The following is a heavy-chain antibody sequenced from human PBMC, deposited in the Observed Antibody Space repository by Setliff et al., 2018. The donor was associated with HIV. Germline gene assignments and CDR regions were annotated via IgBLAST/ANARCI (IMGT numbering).Heavy chain of an antibody. Sequence: SETLSLTCAVSGYSISSGYYWGWIRQPPGKGLEWIGSIYHSGSTYYNPSLKSRVTISVDTSKNQFSLKLSSVTAADTAVYYCARSNTVRGVTPFDYWGQGTLVTVSS. V-gene: IGHV4-38-2*01. D-gene: IGHD3-10*01. CDR2: IYHSGST. CDR1: GYSISSGYY. J-gene: IGHJ4*02. CDR3: ARSNTVRGVTPFDY.